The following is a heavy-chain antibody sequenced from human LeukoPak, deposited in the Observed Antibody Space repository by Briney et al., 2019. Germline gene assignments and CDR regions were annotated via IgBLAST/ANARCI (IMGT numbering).Heavy chain of an antibody. Sequence: PGGSLRLSCAASGFTFSSYWMHWVRQAPGKGLEWVSSISSGSSNIYYADSVKGRFTISRDNAQNSLYLQMNSLRAEDTAVYYCAKGDVSVTREFDYWGQGTLVTVSS. CDR2: ISSGSSNI. CDR3: AKGDVSVTREFDY. V-gene: IGHV3-21*01. D-gene: IGHD7-27*01. J-gene: IGHJ4*02. CDR1: GFTFSSYW.